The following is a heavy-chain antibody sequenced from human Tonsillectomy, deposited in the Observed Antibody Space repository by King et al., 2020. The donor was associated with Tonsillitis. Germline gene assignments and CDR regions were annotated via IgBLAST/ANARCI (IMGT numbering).Heavy chain of an antibody. CDR1: GYTFSSYG. CDR3: STVGYCSSTSCYVLSYYYYGMDV. D-gene: IGHD2-2*01. J-gene: IGHJ6*02. V-gene: IGHV1-18*01. Sequence: QLVQSGAEVKKPGASVKVSCKTSGYTFSSYGISWVRQAPGQGLEWMGWISAYTGDTNYAQKLQGRVTMTTDTSTSTAYMELRSLRSDDTAVYYCSTVGYCSSTSCYVLSYYYYGMDVWGPGTTVTVSS. CDR2: ISAYTGDT.